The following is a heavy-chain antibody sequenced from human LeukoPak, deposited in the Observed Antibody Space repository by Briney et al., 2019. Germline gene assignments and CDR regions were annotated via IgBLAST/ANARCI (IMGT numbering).Heavy chain of an antibody. CDR1: GFTFSSYA. D-gene: IGHD3-22*01. V-gene: IGHV3-23*01. Sequence: GGSLRLSCAASGFTFSSYAMSWVRQAPGKGLEWVSAISGSGRSTYYADSVKGRFTISRDNSKNTLYLQMNSLRAEDTAVYYCAKTALGYYYDSSGTSLDYWGQGTLVTVSS. CDR2: ISGSGRST. J-gene: IGHJ4*02. CDR3: AKTALGYYYDSSGTSLDY.